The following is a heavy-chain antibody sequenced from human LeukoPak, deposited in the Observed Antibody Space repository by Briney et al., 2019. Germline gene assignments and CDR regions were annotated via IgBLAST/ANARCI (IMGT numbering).Heavy chain of an antibody. CDR2: ISYDGGNK. CDR1: GFTFSSYA. J-gene: IGHJ6*02. D-gene: IGHD3-10*01. CDR3: ARVRVRAVIITYYYYGMDV. V-gene: IGHV3-30*04. Sequence: PGRSLRLSCAAAGFTFSSYAIHWVRQAPGKGLQWVAVISYDGGNKSYANSVKGRFTISRDNSKNTLYLQMNSLRPDDTAVYHCARVRVRAVIITYYYYGMDVWGQGTTVTVSS.